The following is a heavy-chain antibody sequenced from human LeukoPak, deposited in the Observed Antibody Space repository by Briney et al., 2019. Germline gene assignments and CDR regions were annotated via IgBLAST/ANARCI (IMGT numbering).Heavy chain of an antibody. J-gene: IGHJ5*02. CDR1: GGSIRSDY. D-gene: IGHD2-2*03. Sequence: SETLSLTCIVSGGSIRSDYWSWIRQPPGKGLEWIGYIYYSGSTNYNPSLKSRVTISVDTSKNQFSLKLTSVSAADTAVYFCARERAAMDSWGQGTLVTVSS. CDR2: IYYSGST. V-gene: IGHV4-59*01. CDR3: ARERAAMDS.